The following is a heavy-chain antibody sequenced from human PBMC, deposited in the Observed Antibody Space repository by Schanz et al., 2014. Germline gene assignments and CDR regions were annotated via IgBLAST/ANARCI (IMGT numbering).Heavy chain of an antibody. CDR1: GFTFSSYA. Sequence: EMQLLESGGGLVQPGGSLRLSCAASGFTFSSYAMSWVRQAPGKGLVWVTRINSVGSNADYADSVTGRFTISRDNAKNTLYLQMNTLRAEDSAVYYCVRGRVLESWGQGTLVTVSS. J-gene: IGHJ5*02. V-gene: IGHV3-74*02. CDR3: VRGRVLES. CDR2: INSVGSNA. D-gene: IGHD2-15*01.